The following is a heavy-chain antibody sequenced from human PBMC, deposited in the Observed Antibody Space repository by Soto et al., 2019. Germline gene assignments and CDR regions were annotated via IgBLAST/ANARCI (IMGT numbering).Heavy chain of an antibody. CDR2: IYWDDDK. CDR3: VHGTLGMSYFFDS. J-gene: IGHJ4*02. CDR1: GFSVSSNGAR. V-gene: IGHV2-5*02. Sequence: PTLVNPTQTLTLTCSLSGFSVSSNGARVGWIRQPPGKALEWLALIYWDDDKKYNPSLKSRLTITKDTSENQVVLTVTDVDPADTATYYCVHGTLGMSYFFDSWGQGVLVTVSS.